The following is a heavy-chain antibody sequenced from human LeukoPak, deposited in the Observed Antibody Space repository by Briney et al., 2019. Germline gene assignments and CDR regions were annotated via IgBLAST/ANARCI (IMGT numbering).Heavy chain of an antibody. J-gene: IGHJ4*02. D-gene: IGHD6-13*01. V-gene: IGHV4-4*02. CDR1: GGSISSSNC. CDR3: ASSIIAAAGPDY. CDR2: IYHSGST. Sequence: SGTLSLTCAVSGGSISSSNCWSWVRQPPGKGLEWIGEIYHSGSTNYNPSLKSRVTISVDKSKNQFSLKLSSVTAADTAVYYCASSIIAAAGPDYWGQGTLVTVSS.